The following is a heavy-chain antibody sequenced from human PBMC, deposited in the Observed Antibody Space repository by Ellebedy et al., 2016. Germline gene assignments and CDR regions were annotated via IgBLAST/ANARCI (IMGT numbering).Heavy chain of an antibody. Sequence: ASVKVSXXASGYIFTNYGITWVRQAPGQGLEWMGWISAYNGNTNYAQKFQDRDTMTTETPTSTAYLELRSLRYDDTAVYYCTRGGVTSGGLDYWGQGTLVTVSS. J-gene: IGHJ4*02. CDR1: GYIFTNYG. CDR2: ISAYNGNT. D-gene: IGHD2-21*02. V-gene: IGHV1-18*01. CDR3: TRGGVTSGGLDY.